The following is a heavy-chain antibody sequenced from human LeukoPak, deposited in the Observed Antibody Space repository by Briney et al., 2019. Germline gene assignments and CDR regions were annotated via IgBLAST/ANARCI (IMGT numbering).Heavy chain of an antibody. Sequence: ASVKVSCKASGYTFTGYSIHWVRQAPGQGLEWMGWINLKSGGTNYAQKFQARVTMTRETSISTAYMELSRLRSDDTAVYYCAREDSTGYSSFDYWGQGTLVTVPS. CDR2: INLKSGGT. V-gene: IGHV1-2*02. J-gene: IGHJ4*02. CDR1: GYTFTGYS. CDR3: AREDSTGYSSFDY. D-gene: IGHD3-22*01.